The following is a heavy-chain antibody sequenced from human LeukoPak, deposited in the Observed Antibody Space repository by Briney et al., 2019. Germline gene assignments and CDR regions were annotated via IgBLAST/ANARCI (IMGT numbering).Heavy chain of an antibody. CDR3: ARGTMQWLIKFFDY. V-gene: IGHV4-39*07. J-gene: IGHJ4*02. Sequence: SETLSLTCTVSGGSISSSSYYWGWIRQPPGKGLEWIGNIYYSGSTYYNPSLKSRVTISVDTSKNQFSLKLSSVTAADTAMYYCARGTMQWLIKFFDYWGQGTLVTVSS. CDR2: IYYSGST. CDR1: GGSISSSSYY. D-gene: IGHD6-19*01.